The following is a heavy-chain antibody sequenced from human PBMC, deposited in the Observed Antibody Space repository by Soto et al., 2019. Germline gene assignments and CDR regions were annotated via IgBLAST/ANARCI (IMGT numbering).Heavy chain of an antibody. CDR1: GFTFSNAW. V-gene: IGHV3-15*01. CDR2: IKSKTDGGTT. D-gene: IGHD3-3*01. CDR3: TTRHTYFREWLLYDIDY. Sequence: GGSLRLSCAASGFTFSNAWMSWVRQAPGKGLEWVGRIKSKTDGGTTDYAAPVKGRFTISRDDSKNTLYLQMNSLKTEDTAVYYCTTRHTYFREWLLYDIDYWGQGTLVTVSS. J-gene: IGHJ4*02.